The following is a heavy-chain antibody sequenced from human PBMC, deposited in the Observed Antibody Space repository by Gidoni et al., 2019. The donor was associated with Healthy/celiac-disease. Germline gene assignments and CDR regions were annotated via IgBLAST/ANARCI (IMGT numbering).Heavy chain of an antibody. CDR1: GFTFSSYA. J-gene: IGHJ3*02. V-gene: IGHV3-30*04. D-gene: IGHD1-26*01. CDR3: ARVGVGIVGARGAFDI. Sequence: QVQLVESGGGVVQPGRSLRLSCAASGFTFSSYAMHWVRQAPGKGLEWVAVISYDGSNKYYADSVKGRFTISRDNSKNTLYLQMNSLRAEDTAVYYCARVGVGIVGARGAFDIWGQGTMVTVSS. CDR2: ISYDGSNK.